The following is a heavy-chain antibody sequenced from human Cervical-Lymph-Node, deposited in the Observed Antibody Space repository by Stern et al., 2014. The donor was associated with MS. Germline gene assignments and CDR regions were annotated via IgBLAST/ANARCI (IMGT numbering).Heavy chain of an antibody. J-gene: IGHJ6*02. CDR2: SSSTGSKI. CDR3: ASPHCGGDCWANDQYTMDV. CDR1: GFDFDSYT. V-gene: IGHV3-21*01. D-gene: IGHD2-21*02. Sequence: VKLLDSGGGLVKPGGTLRLSCIASGFDFDSYTISWVRQVPVKGLEWVASSSSTGSKIFYADSVKGRFTISRDNSMKSLYLQMESLRLEDTATYYCASPHCGGDCWANDQYTMDVWGQGTTVTVSS.